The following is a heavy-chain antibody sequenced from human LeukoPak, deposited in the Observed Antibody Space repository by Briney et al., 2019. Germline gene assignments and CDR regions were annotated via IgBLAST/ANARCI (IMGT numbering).Heavy chain of an antibody. CDR3: AKKISWWYFDL. J-gene: IGHJ2*01. V-gene: IGHV3-23*01. D-gene: IGHD6-13*01. CDR2: ITGSGGTT. Sequence: GGSLRLSCAASGFTFSSYGMSWVRQAPGKGLEWVSAITGSGGTTYYADSVKGRFTISRDNSKNTLYLQMNSLRAEDTAVYYCAKKISWWYFDLWGRGTLVTVSS. CDR1: GFTFSSYG.